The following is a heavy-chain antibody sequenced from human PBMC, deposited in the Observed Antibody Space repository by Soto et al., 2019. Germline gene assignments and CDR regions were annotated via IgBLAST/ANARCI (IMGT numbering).Heavy chain of an antibody. CDR3: ARGDDNWNLIDY. J-gene: IGHJ4*02. CDR1: GGSISSSSYY. V-gene: IGHV4-39*01. CDR2: IYYSGST. D-gene: IGHD1-7*01. Sequence: SETLSLTCTVSGGSISSSSYYWGWIRQPPGKGLEWIGSIYYSGSTYYNPSLKSRVTISVDTSKNQFSLKLSSVTAADTAVYYCARGDDNWNLIDYWGQGTLVTVSS.